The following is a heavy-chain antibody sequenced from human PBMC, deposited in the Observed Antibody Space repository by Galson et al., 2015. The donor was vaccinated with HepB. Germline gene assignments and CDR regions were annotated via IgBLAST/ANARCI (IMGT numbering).Heavy chain of an antibody. CDR1: GYTFTSYG. D-gene: IGHD3-22*01. CDR2: ISAYNGNT. V-gene: IGHV1-18*01. CDR3: ARDLDYYDSSGPGIDAFDI. J-gene: IGHJ3*02. Sequence: SVKVSCKASGYTFTSYGISWVRQAPGQGLEWMGWISAYNGNTNYAQKLQGRVTVTTDTSTSTAYMELRSLRSDDTAVYYCARDLDYYDSSGPGIDAFDIWGQGTMVTVSS.